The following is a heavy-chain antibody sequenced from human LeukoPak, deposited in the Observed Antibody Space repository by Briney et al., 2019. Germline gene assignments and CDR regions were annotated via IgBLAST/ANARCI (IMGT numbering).Heavy chain of an antibody. V-gene: IGHV3-53*01. CDR2: IYSGGST. J-gene: IGHJ4*02. D-gene: IGHD4-17*01. Sequence: GGSLRLSCAASGFTVTGNYMSWVRQAPGKGLEWVSVIYSGGSTFYADSVKGRFTISRDNSKNTLFLQMHSLRAEDTAVYYCARGGSYGDYDFDYWGQGTLVTVSS. CDR3: ARGGSYGDYDFDY. CDR1: GFTVTGNY.